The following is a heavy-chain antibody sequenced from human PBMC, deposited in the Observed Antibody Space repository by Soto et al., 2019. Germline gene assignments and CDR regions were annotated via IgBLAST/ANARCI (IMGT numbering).Heavy chain of an antibody. D-gene: IGHD6-19*01. J-gene: IGHJ3*02. Sequence: SETLSLTCTVSGGSIVSGGSISIYYWSWIRQPPGKGLEWIGYIYDSGSTNYNPSLKSRVTISVDTSKNQFSLKLSSVTAADTAVYYCAGLLLTVAGDDAFDIWGQGTMVTVSS. V-gene: IGHV4-59*08. CDR2: IYDSGST. CDR3: AGLLLTVAGDDAFDI. CDR1: GGSIVSGGSISIYY.